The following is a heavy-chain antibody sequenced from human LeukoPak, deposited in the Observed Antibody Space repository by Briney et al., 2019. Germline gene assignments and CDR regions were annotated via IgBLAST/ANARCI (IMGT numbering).Heavy chain of an antibody. V-gene: IGHV4-4*07. Sequence: SETLSLTCTVSGGSISTYYWSWIRQPAGKGLEWIARIYTSGSTNYNPSLKSRVTISVDTSKNQFSLKLSSVTAADTAVYYCARGLYSYGFFDYWGQGTLVTVSS. CDR3: ARGLYSYGFFDY. CDR2: IYTSGST. J-gene: IGHJ4*02. CDR1: GGSISTYY. D-gene: IGHD5-18*01.